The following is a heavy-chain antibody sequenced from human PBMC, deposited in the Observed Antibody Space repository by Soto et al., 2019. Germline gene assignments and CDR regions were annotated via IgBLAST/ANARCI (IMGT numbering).Heavy chain of an antibody. CDR1: GFTFSDHF. CDR2: IRNKATSYST. Sequence: PGGSLRLSCAASGFTFSDHFMDWVRQAPGKGLEWVGRIRNKATSYSTEYAASVKGRFTISRDDSENSLYLQMSSLKTEDTAVYYCARASVGATRYFDYWGQGTLVTVSS. J-gene: IGHJ4*02. V-gene: IGHV3-72*01. D-gene: IGHD1-26*01. CDR3: ARASVGATRYFDY.